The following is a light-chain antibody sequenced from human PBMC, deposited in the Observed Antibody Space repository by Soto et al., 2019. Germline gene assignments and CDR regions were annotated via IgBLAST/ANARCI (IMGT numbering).Light chain of an antibody. J-gene: IGKJ1*01. CDR1: QSVSSSY. V-gene: IGKV3-20*01. Sequence: EIVLTQSPGTLSLSPGERATLSWRASQSVSSSYLAWYQQKPGQAPRLLIYGASSRATGIPDRFSGSGSGTDFTLTISRLEPEDFAVYYCQQYGSSPRTFGQGTKADIK. CDR2: GAS. CDR3: QQYGSSPRT.